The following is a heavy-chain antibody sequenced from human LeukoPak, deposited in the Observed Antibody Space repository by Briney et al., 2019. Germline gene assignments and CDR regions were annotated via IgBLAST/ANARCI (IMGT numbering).Heavy chain of an antibody. V-gene: IGHV5-51*01. D-gene: IGHD3-22*01. CDR2: IYPGDSDT. CDR1: GYSFTSYW. CDR3: ARPLRDYYDSSGYLESSAFDI. J-gene: IGHJ3*02. Sequence: KTGESLKISCKGSGYSFTSYWIGWVRQMPGKGLEWMGIIYPGDSDTRYSPSFQGQVTISADKSISTAYLQWSSLKASDTAMYYCARPLRDYYDSSGYLESSAFDIWGQGTMVTVSS.